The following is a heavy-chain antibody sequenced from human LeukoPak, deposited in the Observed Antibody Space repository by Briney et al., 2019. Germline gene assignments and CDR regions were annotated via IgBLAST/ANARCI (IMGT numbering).Heavy chain of an antibody. CDR2: IYYSGST. CDR3: ARGRLARSPYFDY. J-gene: IGHJ4*02. D-gene: IGHD6-19*01. V-gene: IGHV4-59*01. CDR1: GGSFSSYY. Sequence: SETLSLTCTVSGGSFSSYYWSWIRQPPGKGLEWIGYIYYSGSTDYNPSLKSRVTISVETSKNQFSLNLSPVTAADTAVYYCARGRLARSPYFDYWGQGTLVTVSS.